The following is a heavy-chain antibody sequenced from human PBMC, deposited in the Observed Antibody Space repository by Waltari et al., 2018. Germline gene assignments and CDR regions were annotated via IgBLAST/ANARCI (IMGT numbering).Heavy chain of an antibody. Sequence: EVQLVESGGGLVQPGGSLRLSCAASGFTFSSYSMNWVRQAPGKGLALVSYISSSISTIYYADTVKGRFTISRDNAKNSLYRQMNSLRAEDTAVYYCARDATVTTTLYWYFDLWGRGTLVTVSS. J-gene: IGHJ2*01. CDR1: GFTFSSYS. CDR3: ARDATVTTTLYWYFDL. CDR2: ISSSISTI. V-gene: IGHV3-48*01. D-gene: IGHD4-17*01.